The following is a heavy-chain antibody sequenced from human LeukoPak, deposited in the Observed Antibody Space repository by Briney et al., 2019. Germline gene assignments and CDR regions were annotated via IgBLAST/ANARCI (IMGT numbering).Heavy chain of an antibody. CDR3: ARTGTTGFTWLDP. J-gene: IGHJ5*02. CDR2: IYYSGST. V-gene: IGHV4-59*01. CDR1: GGSISSYY. Sequence: SETLSLTCTVSGGSISSYYWSWIRQPPGKGLEWIGYIYYSGSTNYNPSLKSRVTISVDTSRNHFSLKLSSVTAADTAVYYCARTGTTGFTWLDPWGQGTLVTVPS. D-gene: IGHD1-1*01.